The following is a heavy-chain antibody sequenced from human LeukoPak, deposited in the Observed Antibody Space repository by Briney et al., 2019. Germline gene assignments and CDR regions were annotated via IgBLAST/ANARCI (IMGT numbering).Heavy chain of an antibody. J-gene: IGHJ4*02. V-gene: IGHV4-31*03. D-gene: IGHD4-23*01. CDR3: ARTTVVAKYFDY. CDR2: IYYSGST. CDR1: GGSISSGGYY. Sequence: PSETLSLTCTVSGGSISSGGYYWSWIRQHPGRGLEWIGYIYYSGSTYYNPSLKSRLTISVDTSKNQFSLELSSVTAADTAVYYCARTTVVAKYFDYWGQGTLVTVSS.